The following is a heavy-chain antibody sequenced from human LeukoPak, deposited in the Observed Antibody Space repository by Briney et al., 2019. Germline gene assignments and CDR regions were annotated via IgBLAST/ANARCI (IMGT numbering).Heavy chain of an antibody. V-gene: IGHV3-48*01. CDR2: ISSSSSTI. CDR1: GFTFSSYS. Sequence: GGSLRLSCAASGFTFSSYSMNWVRQAPGKGVEWVSYISSSSSTIYYADSVKRRFTISRDNAKNSLYLQMNSLRAEDTAVYYCARDVKYCSGGSCYDYYYYYMDVWGKGTTVTVSS. CDR3: ARDVKYCSGGSCYDYYYYYMDV. D-gene: IGHD2-15*01. J-gene: IGHJ6*03.